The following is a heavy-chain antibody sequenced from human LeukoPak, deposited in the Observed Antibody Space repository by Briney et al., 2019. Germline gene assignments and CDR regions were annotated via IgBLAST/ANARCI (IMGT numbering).Heavy chain of an antibody. Sequence: GGSLRLSCAASGFTFSSFGMHWVRQAPGKGLEWVAFIRYDGSNKYYADSVKGRFTISRDNSKNTLYLQMNSLRAEDTAVYYCAKGYSSSENYWGQGTLVTVSS. D-gene: IGHD6-13*01. CDR3: AKGYSSSENY. CDR2: IRYDGSNK. V-gene: IGHV3-30*02. CDR1: GFTFSSFG. J-gene: IGHJ4*02.